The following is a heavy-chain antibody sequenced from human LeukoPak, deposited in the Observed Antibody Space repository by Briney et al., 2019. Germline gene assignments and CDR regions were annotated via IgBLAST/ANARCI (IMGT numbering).Heavy chain of an antibody. D-gene: IGHD3-22*01. Sequence: GGSLRLSCEASGFTFSSCGMHWVRQAPGKGLEWVAFIRYDGSNKYYADSVKGRITISRDNSKNTLYLQMNSLRAGDTAVYYCARCLGPYYYDSSEANAFDIWGQGTMVTVSS. CDR1: GFTFSSCG. CDR3: ARCLGPYYYDSSEANAFDI. J-gene: IGHJ3*02. CDR2: IRYDGSNK. V-gene: IGHV3-30*02.